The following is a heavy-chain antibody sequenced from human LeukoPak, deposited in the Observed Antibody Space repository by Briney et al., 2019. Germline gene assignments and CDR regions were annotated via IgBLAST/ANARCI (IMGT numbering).Heavy chain of an antibody. D-gene: IGHD3-22*01. V-gene: IGHV3-21*01. CDR1: GFTFNTYS. CDR2: ISSSSSYI. J-gene: IGHJ4*02. CDR3: ARVKTEYYYDSSGRFDY. Sequence: GGSLRLSCAASGFTFNTYSMNWVRQAPGKGLEWVSSISSSSSYIYYADSVKGRFTISRDNAKNSLYLQMNSLRAEDTAVYYCARVKTEYYYDSSGRFDYWGQGTLVTVSS.